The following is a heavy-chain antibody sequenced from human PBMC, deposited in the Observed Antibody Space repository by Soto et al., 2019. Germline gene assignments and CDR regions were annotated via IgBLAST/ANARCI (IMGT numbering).Heavy chain of an antibody. J-gene: IGHJ4*02. CDR3: TKDRGDYSALAY. CDR1: GFVFSGST. CDR2: ITSSGATI. V-gene: IGHV3-48*01. D-gene: IGHD3-10*01. Sequence: GESLKISCAGSGFVFSGSTMNWVRQAPGKGLEWISYITSSGATIFYADSVKGRFTISRDNGNNSLFLQMNSLRAEDTAVYYCTKDRGDYSALAYWGQGSLVTVSS.